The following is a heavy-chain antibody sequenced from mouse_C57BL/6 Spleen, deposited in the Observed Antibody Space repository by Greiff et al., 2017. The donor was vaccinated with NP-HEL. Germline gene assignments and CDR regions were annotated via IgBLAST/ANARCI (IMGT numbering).Heavy chain of an antibody. V-gene: IGHV14-1*01. J-gene: IGHJ4*01. D-gene: IGHD1-1*01. CDR2: IDPEDGDT. Sequence: VQLQQSGAELVRPGASVKLSCTASGFNIKDYYMHWVKQRPEQGLEWIGRIDPEDGDTEYAPKFQGKATMTADTSSNTAYLQLSSLTSEDTAVYYCTRGYGSSYARDYWGQGTSVTVSS. CDR3: TRGYGSSYARDY. CDR1: GFNIKDYY.